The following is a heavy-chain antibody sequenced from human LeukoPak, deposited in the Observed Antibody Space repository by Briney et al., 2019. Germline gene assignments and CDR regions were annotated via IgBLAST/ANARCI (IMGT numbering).Heavy chain of an antibody. J-gene: IGHJ4*02. CDR1: GYTFTSYD. D-gene: IGHD6-19*01. V-gene: IGHV1-18*01. CDR3: ARDPGSGRHLDY. Sequence: ASVKVSCKAPGYTFTSYDISWVRQAPGQGLEWMGWISAYNGNTNYAQKLQGRVTMTTDTSTSTAYMELRSLRSDDTAVYYCARDPGSGRHLDYWGQGTLVTVSS. CDR2: ISAYNGNT.